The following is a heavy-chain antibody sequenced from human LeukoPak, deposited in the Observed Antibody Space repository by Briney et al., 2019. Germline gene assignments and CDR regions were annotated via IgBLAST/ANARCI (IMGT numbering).Heavy chain of an antibody. V-gene: IGHV1-18*01. CDR1: GYTFTSYG. D-gene: IGHD5-18*01. J-gene: IGHJ5*02. CDR2: ISAYNGNT. Sequence: APVKVSCKASGYTFTSYGISWVRQAPGQGLEWMGWISAYNGNTNYAQKLQGRVTMTTDTSTSTVYMELRSLRSDDTAVYYCARDRIQLWLMNNWFDPWGQGTLVTVSS. CDR3: ARDRIQLWLMNNWFDP.